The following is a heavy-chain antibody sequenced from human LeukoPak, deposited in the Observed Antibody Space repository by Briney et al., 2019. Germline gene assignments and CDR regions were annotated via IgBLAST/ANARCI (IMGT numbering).Heavy chain of an antibody. CDR1: GYSFTSYW. V-gene: IGHV5-51*01. CDR2: IYPGDSDT. Sequence: GESLKISCKGSGYSFTSYWIGWVRQMPGKGLEWMGIIYPGDSDTRYSPSFQGQVTISADKSISTAYLQWSSLKASDTAMYYCARRGGYSYDYDWFDPWGQGTLVTVSS. CDR3: ARRGGYSYDYDWFDP. J-gene: IGHJ5*02. D-gene: IGHD5-18*01.